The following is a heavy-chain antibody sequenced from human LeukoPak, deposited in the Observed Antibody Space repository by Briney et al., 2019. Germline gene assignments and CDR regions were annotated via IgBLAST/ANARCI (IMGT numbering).Heavy chain of an antibody. CDR2: ISSASSYT. J-gene: IGHJ3*02. D-gene: IGHD2-8*01. V-gene: IGHV3-11*06. CDR3: AMGQYCTNGVCYDAFDI. Sequence: PGGSLRLSCAASGFTFSDYYMSWIRQAPGKGLEWVSYISSASSYTSYADSVKGRFTISRDNAKNSLYLQMNSLRAEDTAVYYCAMGQYCTNGVCYDAFDIWGQGTTVTVSS. CDR1: GFTFSDYY.